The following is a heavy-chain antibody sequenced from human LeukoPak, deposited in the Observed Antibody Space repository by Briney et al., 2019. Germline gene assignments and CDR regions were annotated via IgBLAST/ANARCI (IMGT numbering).Heavy chain of an antibody. J-gene: IGHJ4*02. CDR3: ASPPWYSSSWYLDY. D-gene: IGHD6-13*01. CDR1: GFTVSSNH. V-gene: IGHV3-66*02. CDR2: IYSGGST. Sequence: PGGSLRLSCAASGFTVSSNHMSWVRQAPGKGLEWVSVIYSGGSTYYADPVKGRFTISRDNSKNTLYLQMNSLRAEDTAVYYCASPPWYSSSWYLDYWGQGTLVTVSS.